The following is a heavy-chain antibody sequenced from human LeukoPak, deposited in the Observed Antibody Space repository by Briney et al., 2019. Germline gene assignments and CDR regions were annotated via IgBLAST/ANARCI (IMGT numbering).Heavy chain of an antibody. Sequence: GASVKVSCKASGGTFSSYAISWVRQAPGQGLEWMGGIIPIFGTANYAQKFQGRVTITADESTSTAYMELSSLRSEDTAVYYCARHEEEDGYNAKTIDSWGQGTLVTVSS. V-gene: IGHV1-69*13. D-gene: IGHD5-24*01. CDR3: ARHEEEDGYNAKTIDS. CDR2: IIPIFGTA. CDR1: GGTFSSYA. J-gene: IGHJ4*02.